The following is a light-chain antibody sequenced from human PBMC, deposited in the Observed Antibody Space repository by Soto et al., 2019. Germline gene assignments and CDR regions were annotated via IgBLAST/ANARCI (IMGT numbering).Light chain of an antibody. CDR3: QQYNHWPRT. CDR1: QSVSSN. V-gene: IGKV3-15*01. J-gene: IGKJ1*01. Sequence: EIVMTQSPVTLSVSPGERTTLSCRASQSVSSNLAWYQQRPGQAPRLLIYDASTRATRIPSRFSGSGSGTEFTLTISRLQSEDFAFYYCQQYNHWPRTFGRGTKVEI. CDR2: DAS.